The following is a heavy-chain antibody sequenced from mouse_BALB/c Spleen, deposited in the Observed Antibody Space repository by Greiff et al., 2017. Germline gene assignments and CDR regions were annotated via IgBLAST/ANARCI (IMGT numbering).Heavy chain of an antibody. CDR1: GFTFSSYA. Sequence: EVMLVESGGGLVKPGGSLKLSCAASGFTFSSYAMSWVRQSPEKRLEWVAEISSGGSYTYYPDTVTGRFTISRDNAKNTLYLEMSSLRSEDTAMYYCARDEGLLFDYWGQGTTLTVSS. D-gene: IGHD3-3*01. CDR2: ISSGGSYT. J-gene: IGHJ2*01. CDR3: ARDEGLLFDY. V-gene: IGHV5-9-4*01.